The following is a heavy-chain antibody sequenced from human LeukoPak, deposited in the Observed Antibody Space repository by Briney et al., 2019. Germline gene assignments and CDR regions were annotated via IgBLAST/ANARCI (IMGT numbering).Heavy chain of an antibody. CDR2: IFWDDDR. V-gene: IGHV2-5*02. D-gene: IGHD3-22*01. CDR1: GFSLSTSGVG. Sequence: SGPTLVNPTQTLTLTCTFSGFSLSTSGVGVGWIRQPPGKALEWLALIFWDDDRRYSPSLKSRLTITKDTSKNQVVLTMTNMDPVDTATYYCARMCGYYYDSSGYYPFDYWGQGTLVTVSS. J-gene: IGHJ4*02. CDR3: ARMCGYYYDSSGYYPFDY.